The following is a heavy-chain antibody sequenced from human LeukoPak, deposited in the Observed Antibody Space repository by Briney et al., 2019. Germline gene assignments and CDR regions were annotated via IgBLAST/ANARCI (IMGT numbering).Heavy chain of an antibody. Sequence: PSETLPLTCAVYGGSFSGYYWSWIRQPPGKGLEWIGEINHSGSTNYNPSLKSRVTISVDTSKNQFSLKLSSVTAADTAVYYCARALGYYYPDAFDIWGQGTMVTVSS. CDR2: INHSGST. D-gene: IGHD3-22*01. J-gene: IGHJ3*02. CDR1: GGSFSGYY. CDR3: ARALGYYYPDAFDI. V-gene: IGHV4-34*01.